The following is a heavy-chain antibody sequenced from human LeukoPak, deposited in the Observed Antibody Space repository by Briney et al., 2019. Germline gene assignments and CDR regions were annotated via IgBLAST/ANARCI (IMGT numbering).Heavy chain of an antibody. Sequence: GGSLRLSCAASGFTFSSYSMNWVRQAPGKGLEWVSSISSSSSYIYYADSVKGRFTISRDNAKNSLYLQMNSLRAEDTAVYYCARAWTRRDVDIWGQGTMVTVSS. D-gene: IGHD5-24*01. J-gene: IGHJ3*02. CDR1: GFTFSSYS. CDR3: ARAWTRRDVDI. CDR2: ISSSSSYI. V-gene: IGHV3-21*01.